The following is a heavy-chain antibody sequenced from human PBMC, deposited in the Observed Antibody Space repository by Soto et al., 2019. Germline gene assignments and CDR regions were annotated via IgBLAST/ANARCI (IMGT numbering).Heavy chain of an antibody. CDR2: MYYSGST. CDR3: ARYFGYYDF. D-gene: IGHD3-10*01. J-gene: IGHJ2*01. V-gene: IGHV4-59*01. CDR1: GGSISSYY. Sequence: QVQLQESGPGLVKPSETLSLTCTVSGGSISSYYWSWIRQPPGKGLEWIGYMYYSGSTNYNASLKSRVTISVDTSKKQFSLKLSSVTAVDTAVYYCARYFGYYDFWGRGTLVTVSS.